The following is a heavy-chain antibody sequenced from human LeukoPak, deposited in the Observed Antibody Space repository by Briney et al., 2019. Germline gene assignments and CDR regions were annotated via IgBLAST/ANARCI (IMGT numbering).Heavy chain of an antibody. J-gene: IGHJ4*02. CDR3: ARPGGSWYGFDY. CDR2: IYPDDSDT. D-gene: IGHD6-13*01. Sequence: GESLKISCKGSGYSFTNYWIGWVRQMPGKGLEWMGIIYPDDSDTRYSPSFQGQVTMSADKSFSTAYLQWSSLKASGTAIYYCARPGGSWYGFDYWGQGTLVTVSS. CDR1: GYSFTNYW. V-gene: IGHV5-51*01.